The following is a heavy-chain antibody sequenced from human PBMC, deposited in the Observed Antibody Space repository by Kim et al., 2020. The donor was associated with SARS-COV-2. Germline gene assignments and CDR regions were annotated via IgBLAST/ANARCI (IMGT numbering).Heavy chain of an antibody. V-gene: IGHV1-2*02. D-gene: IGHD4-4*01. J-gene: IGHJ3*02. Sequence: YAQKFQGRVTMTRDTSISTAYMELSRLRSDDTAVYYCARVRWLQSDAFDIWGQGTMVTVSS. CDR3: ARVRWLQSDAFDI.